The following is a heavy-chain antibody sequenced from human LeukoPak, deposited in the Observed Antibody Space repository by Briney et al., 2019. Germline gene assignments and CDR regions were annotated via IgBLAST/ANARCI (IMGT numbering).Heavy chain of an antibody. V-gene: IGHV1-2*02. Sequence: ASVKVSCKASGYTFTGYYMHWVRQAPGQGLEWMGWINPNSGGTNYAQKFQGRVTMTRDTSISTAYMELSRLRSDDTAVYYCARFYFDFLSGAQGYYYGMDVWGQGTTVTVSS. CDR1: GYTFTGYY. CDR2: INPNSGGT. CDR3: ARFYFDFLSGAQGYYYGMDV. D-gene: IGHD3-3*01. J-gene: IGHJ6*02.